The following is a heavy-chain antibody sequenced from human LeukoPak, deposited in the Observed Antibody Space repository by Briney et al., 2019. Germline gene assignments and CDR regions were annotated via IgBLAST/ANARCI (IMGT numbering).Heavy chain of an antibody. Sequence: SVKVSCKASGGTFSSYAISWVRQAPGQGLEWMGGIIPIFGTASYAQKFQGRVTITADKSTSTAYMELSSLRSEDTAVYYCARVSYYYDSSGYRDDYWGQGTLVTVSS. CDR3: ARVSYYYDSSGYRDDY. J-gene: IGHJ4*02. V-gene: IGHV1-69*06. D-gene: IGHD3-22*01. CDR1: GGTFSSYA. CDR2: IIPIFGTA.